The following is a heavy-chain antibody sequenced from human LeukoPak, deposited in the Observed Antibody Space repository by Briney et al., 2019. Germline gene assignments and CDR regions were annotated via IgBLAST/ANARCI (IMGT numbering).Heavy chain of an antibody. CDR3: ARLITAFQAFDS. CDR1: GGSISNYY. V-gene: IGHV4-4*07. D-gene: IGHD3-16*01. CDR2: FDSSGST. J-gene: IGHJ4*02. Sequence: SETLSLTCTVSGGSISNYYWSWIRQPAGKGLEWLGRFDSSGSTNYNPSLKSRVTISVDTSKHQFSLNLSSVTAADTAVYYCARLITAFQAFDSWGQGTLVTVSS.